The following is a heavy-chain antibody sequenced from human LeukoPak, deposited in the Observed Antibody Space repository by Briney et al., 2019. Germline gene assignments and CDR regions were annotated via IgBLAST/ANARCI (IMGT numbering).Heavy chain of an antibody. V-gene: IGHV3-9*01. Sequence: GGSLRLSCAASGFTFDDYAMHWVRQAPGKGLEWVSGISWNSGSIGYADSVKGRFTISRDNAKNSLYLQMNSLRAEDTAVYYCARDLGVVVPAAIDWFDPWGQGTLVTVSS. CDR2: ISWNSGSI. D-gene: IGHD2-2*02. CDR1: GFTFDDYA. CDR3: ARDLGVVVPAAIDWFDP. J-gene: IGHJ5*02.